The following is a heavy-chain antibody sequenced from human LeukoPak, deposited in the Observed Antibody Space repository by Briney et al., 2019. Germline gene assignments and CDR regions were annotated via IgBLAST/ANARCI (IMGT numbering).Heavy chain of an antibody. CDR1: GYSISSNYN. J-gene: IGHJ4*02. V-gene: IGHV4-38-2*02. CDR2: FNPSGNT. CDR3: ARGPMTNSDY. Sequence: PSETLSLTCSVSGYSISSNYNWAWIRPPPGKGLEWIGTFNPSGNTYYNPSLKSRITISVDTSKNQFSLKLSSVTAADTAVYYCARGPMTNSDYRGQGTLVTVSS.